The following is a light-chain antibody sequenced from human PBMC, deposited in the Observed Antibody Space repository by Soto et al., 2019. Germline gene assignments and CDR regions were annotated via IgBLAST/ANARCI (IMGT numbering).Light chain of an antibody. Sequence: EIVMTQSPASLSLSPGERATLYCRASQRITTVAWYQQKPGQAPRLLIYGASTRATGLPARFSGSGSGTEFTLTINSLQSEDFAVYLCHQYYFWPTFGQGTKVDIK. J-gene: IGKJ1*01. CDR2: GAS. V-gene: IGKV3-15*01. CDR1: QRITT. CDR3: HQYYFWPT.